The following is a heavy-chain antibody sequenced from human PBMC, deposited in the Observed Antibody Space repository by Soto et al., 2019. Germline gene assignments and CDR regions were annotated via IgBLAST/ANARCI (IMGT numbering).Heavy chain of an antibody. Sequence: PSETLSLTCTVPGGSISSGDYYWSWIRQPPGKGLEWIGYIYYSGSTYYNPSLKSRVTISIDTSKNQFSLKLSSVTAADTAVYYCARTYDSSGYYDDLFDYWGQGTLVTVSS. CDR2: IYYSGST. CDR1: GGSISSGDYY. V-gene: IGHV4-30-4*01. J-gene: IGHJ4*02. D-gene: IGHD3-22*01. CDR3: ARTYDSSGYYDDLFDY.